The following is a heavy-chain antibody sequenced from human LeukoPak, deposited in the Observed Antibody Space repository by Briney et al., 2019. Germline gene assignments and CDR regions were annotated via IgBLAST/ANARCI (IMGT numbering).Heavy chain of an antibody. D-gene: IGHD2-15*01. CDR3: ARHSRNCSGGYCYLYY. J-gene: IGHJ4*02. CDR2: IYSGETT. CDR1: GGSISSDSYY. Sequence: SETLSLTCSVSGGSISSDSYYWGWIRQPPGEGLEWIGSIYSGETTYYNPSLKSRVTISVDTSKNQFSLKLTSVTAADAAAYYCARHSRNCSGGYCYLYYWGQGTLVTVSS. V-gene: IGHV4-39*01.